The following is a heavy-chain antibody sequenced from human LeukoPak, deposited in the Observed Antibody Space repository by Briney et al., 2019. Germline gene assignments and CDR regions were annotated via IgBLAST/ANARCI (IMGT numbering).Heavy chain of an antibody. D-gene: IGHD1-20*01. CDR1: GFTFTNAW. Sequence: GGSLRLSCAASGFTFTNAWMNWVRQAPGKGLEWVGRIKSKADGETIDYAAPVKGRFTFSRDDSKNMLYLQMNSLKSEDTAVYYCSTLTSRGLSDSWGQGTLITVSS. V-gene: IGHV3-15*07. J-gene: IGHJ4*02. CDR2: IKSKADGETI. CDR3: STLTSRGLSDS.